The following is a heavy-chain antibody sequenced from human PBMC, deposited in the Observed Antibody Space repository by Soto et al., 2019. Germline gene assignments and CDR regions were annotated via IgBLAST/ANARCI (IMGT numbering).Heavy chain of an antibody. D-gene: IGHD2-2*02. CDR2: ISAYNGNT. CDR1: GYTFTSYG. J-gene: IGHJ5*02. V-gene: IGHV1-18*04. Sequence: ASVKVSCKASGYTFTSYGISWVRQASGQGLEWMGWISAYNGNTNYAQKLQGRLTMTTDTSTSTAYMELRSLRSDDTAVYYCARDTTIPYHHPNWFDPWGQGTLVTVSS. CDR3: ARDTTIPYHHPNWFDP.